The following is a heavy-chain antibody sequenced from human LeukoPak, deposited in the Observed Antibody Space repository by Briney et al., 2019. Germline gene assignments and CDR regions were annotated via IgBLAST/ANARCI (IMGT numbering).Heavy chain of an antibody. CDR1: GFTFSNYA. CDR2: IWDDGSNK. Sequence: GGSLRLSCAASGFTFSNYAMHWVRQAPGKGLEWVTVIWDDGSNKYHAESVRGRITTSRDNSKNTLCLHMNSLKVDDTAIYYCARGLASSSGWYGVLDYWGQGTLVTVSS. D-gene: IGHD6-19*01. V-gene: IGHV3-33*01. CDR3: ARGLASSSGWYGVLDY. J-gene: IGHJ4*02.